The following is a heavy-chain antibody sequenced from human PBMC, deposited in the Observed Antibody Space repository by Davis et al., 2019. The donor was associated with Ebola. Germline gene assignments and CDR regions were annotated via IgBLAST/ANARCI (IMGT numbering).Heavy chain of an antibody. J-gene: IGHJ4*02. V-gene: IGHV3-23*01. Sequence: GESLKISCAASGFTFSSYAMSWVRQAPGKGLEWVSAISGSGGSTYYADSVKGRFTISRDNSKNTLYLQMSSLRAEDTAVYYCARDRGYSNYEFDYWGQGTLVTVSS. CDR3: ARDRGYSNYEFDY. CDR1: GFTFSSYA. D-gene: IGHD4-11*01. CDR2: ISGSGGST.